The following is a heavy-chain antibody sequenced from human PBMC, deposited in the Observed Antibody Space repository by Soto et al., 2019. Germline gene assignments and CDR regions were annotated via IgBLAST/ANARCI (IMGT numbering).Heavy chain of an antibody. D-gene: IGHD5-12*01. J-gene: IGHJ5*02. CDR1: GY. CDR3: ASAYERFPTKQGWFDP. V-gene: IGHV1-18*01. CDR2: ISTYNGNT. Sequence: ASVKVSCKASGYINWVRQAPGHGLEWMGWISTYNGNTNDAQKLQGRVTMTTDTSTSTAYMELRSLRPDDTAVYYCASAYERFPTKQGWFDPWGQGTLVTVSS.